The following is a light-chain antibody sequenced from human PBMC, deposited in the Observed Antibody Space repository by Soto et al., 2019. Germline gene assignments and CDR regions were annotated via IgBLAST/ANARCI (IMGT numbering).Light chain of an antibody. CDR2: DVS. CDR3: CSYAGSYILLYV. V-gene: IGLV2-11*01. CDR1: SSDVGGYNY. J-gene: IGLJ1*01. Sequence: QSGLTQPRSVSGSPGQSVTISCTGTSSDVGGYNYVSWYQQHPGKAPKLMIYDVSKRPSGVPDRFSGSKSGNTASLTISGLQAEDEADYYCCSYAGSYILLYVFGTGTKVTVL.